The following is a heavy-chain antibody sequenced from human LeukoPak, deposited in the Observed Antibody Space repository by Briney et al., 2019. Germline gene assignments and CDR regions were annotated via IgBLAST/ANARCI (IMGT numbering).Heavy chain of an antibody. D-gene: IGHD2-2*01. CDR2: IRSKANSYAT. CDR3: AREASLYCSGNDCYWAFDR. V-gene: IGHV3-73*01. J-gene: IGHJ5*02. CDR1: GFTFSGSA. Sequence: QPGGSLRLSCAASGFTFSGSAMHWVRQASGKGLEWVGRIRSKANSYATAYAASVKGRFTISRDDSKNTAYLQMNSLKTEDTAVYYCAREASLYCSGNDCYWAFDRWGQGTLVTVSS.